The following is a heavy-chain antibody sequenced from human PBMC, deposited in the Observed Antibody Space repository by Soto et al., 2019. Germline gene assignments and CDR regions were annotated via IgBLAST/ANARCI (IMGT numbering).Heavy chain of an antibody. CDR3: ARGRGDIVVVVAAYFDY. V-gene: IGHV4-34*01. CDR1: GGSFSGYY. CDR2: INHSGST. J-gene: IGHJ4*02. D-gene: IGHD2-15*01. Sequence: SETLSLTCAVYGGSFSGYYWSWIRQPPGKGLEWIGEINHSGSTNYNPSLKSRVTISVDTSKNQFSLKLSSVTAAGTAVYYCARGRGDIVVVVAAYFDYWGQGTLVTVSS.